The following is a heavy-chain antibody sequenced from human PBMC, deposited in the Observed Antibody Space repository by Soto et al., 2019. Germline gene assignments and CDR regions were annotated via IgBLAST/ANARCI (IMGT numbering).Heavy chain of an antibody. CDR2: IYYSGST. CDR3: ARANWYSEY. Sequence: SETLSLTCPVSGGYISSGGYCWSWIRQHPGKGLEWIGYIYYSGSTYYNPSLKGRVTISVDTSKNQFSLKLSSVTAADTAVYYCARANWYSEYWGQGTLVTVSS. CDR1: GGYISSGGYC. J-gene: IGHJ4*02. V-gene: IGHV4-31*03. D-gene: IGHD7-27*01.